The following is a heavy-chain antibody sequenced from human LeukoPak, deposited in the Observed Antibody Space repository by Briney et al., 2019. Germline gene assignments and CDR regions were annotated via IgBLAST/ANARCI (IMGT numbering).Heavy chain of an antibody. Sequence: SETLSLTCAVSGGSISSGGYSWSWIRQPPGKGLEWIGYIYHSGSTYYNPSLKSRVTISVDTSKNQFSLKLSSVTAADTAVYYCAGQWLGQSYFDYWGQGTLVTVSS. D-gene: IGHD6-19*01. CDR3: AGQWLGQSYFDY. V-gene: IGHV4-30-2*01. CDR2: IYHSGST. CDR1: GGSISSGGYS. J-gene: IGHJ4*02.